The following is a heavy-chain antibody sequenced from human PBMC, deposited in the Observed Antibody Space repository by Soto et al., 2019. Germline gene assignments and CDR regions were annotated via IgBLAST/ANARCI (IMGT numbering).Heavy chain of an antibody. CDR3: ARDKSRIEARPGKSYYYYYYGMDV. J-gene: IGHJ6*02. Sequence: ASVKVSCKASGYTFTSYGISWVRQAPGQGLEWMGWINPNSGGTNYAQKFQGWVTMTRDTSISTAYMELSRLRSDDTDVYYCARDKSRIEARPGKSYYYYYYGMDVWGQGTTVTVSS. D-gene: IGHD6-6*01. V-gene: IGHV1-2*04. CDR1: GYTFTSYG. CDR2: INPNSGGT.